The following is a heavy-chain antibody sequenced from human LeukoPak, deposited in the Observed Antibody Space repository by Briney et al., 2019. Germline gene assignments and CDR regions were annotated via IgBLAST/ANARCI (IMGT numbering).Heavy chain of an antibody. D-gene: IGHD2-21*02. J-gene: IGHJ5*02. Sequence: TLETLSLTCAVSGGSLTNYYWSWIRQSPGKGLEWVGYIYYTETSYNPYIKSRVTISADTSKNQFSLKLSSVTAADTAVYYCASYLIGEVTGVIGNWFDPWGQGTLVTVSS. CDR1: GGSLTNYY. CDR2: IYYTET. CDR3: ASYLIGEVTGVIGNWFDP. V-gene: IGHV4-59*12.